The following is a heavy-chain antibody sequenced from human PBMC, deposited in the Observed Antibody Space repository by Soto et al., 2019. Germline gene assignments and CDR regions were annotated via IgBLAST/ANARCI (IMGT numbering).Heavy chain of an antibody. V-gene: IGHV3-11*01. CDR2: IGTSDSTI. CDR1: GFTFSDYY. Sequence: QVQLVESGGGLVKPGGSLRLSCAASGFTFSDYYMSWIRQAPGKGLEWVSYIGTSDSTIYYADSVKGRFTISRDNAKNSLYLQMSSLRAEDPAVYYCAREGYYYYYAMDVWGRGSTVTVSS. J-gene: IGHJ6*02. CDR3: AREGYYYYYAMDV.